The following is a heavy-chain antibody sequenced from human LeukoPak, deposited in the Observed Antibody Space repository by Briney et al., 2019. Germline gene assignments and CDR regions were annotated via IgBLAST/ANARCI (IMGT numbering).Heavy chain of an antibody. V-gene: IGHV4-34*01. CDR1: GGSFSGYY. D-gene: IGHD5-18*01. CDR3: ARSGYSYGADAFDI. Sequence: PSETLSLTCAVYGGSFSGYYWSWIRQPPGKGLEWIGEIYHSGSTNYNPSLKTRVTISVDKSKNQFSLKLSSVTAADTAVYYCARSGYSYGADAFDIWGQGTMVTVSS. J-gene: IGHJ3*02. CDR2: IYHSGST.